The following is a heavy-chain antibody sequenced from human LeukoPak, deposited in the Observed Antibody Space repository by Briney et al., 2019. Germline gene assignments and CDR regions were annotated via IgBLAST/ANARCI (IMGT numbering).Heavy chain of an antibody. J-gene: IGHJ5*02. CDR3: ATPQATPNSFDP. CDR2: IIPIFGIA. Sequence: SVKVSCKASGGTFSSYDISWVRQAPGQGIEWMGRIIPIFGIANFAQKFQGRVTITADKSTSTAYMELSSLRSEDTAVYYRATPQATPNSFDPCGQGTLVAVSS. V-gene: IGHV1-69*04. CDR1: GGTFSSYD.